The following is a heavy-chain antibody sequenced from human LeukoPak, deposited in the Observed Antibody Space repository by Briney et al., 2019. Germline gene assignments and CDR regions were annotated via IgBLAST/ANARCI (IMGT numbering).Heavy chain of an antibody. V-gene: IGHV3-23*01. CDR2: ISGSGGST. CDR3: QARHGY. Sequence: GGSLRLSCAASGFTFSSYAMIWVRQAPGKGLEWVSAISGSGGSTYYADSVKGRFTVSRDNSKNTLYLQMESLRVEDTAVYYCQARHGYWGHGTLVAVSS. D-gene: IGHD6-6*01. CDR1: GFTFSSYA. J-gene: IGHJ4*01.